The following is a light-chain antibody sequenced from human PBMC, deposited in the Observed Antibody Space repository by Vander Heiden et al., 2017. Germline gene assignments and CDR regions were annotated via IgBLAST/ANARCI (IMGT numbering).Light chain of an antibody. J-gene: IGKJ1*01. Sequence: EIVLTQSPASLPVSPGERATLSCRASQSVNNNLAWYQKKPGQAPRLLIYDASTRVTGIPGRFSGSGSGTEFTLSISSLQSEDFAVYYCQQYNNWPPWTFGQGTKVEVK. CDR1: QSVNNN. CDR2: DAS. CDR3: QQYNNWPPWT. V-gene: IGKV3-15*01.